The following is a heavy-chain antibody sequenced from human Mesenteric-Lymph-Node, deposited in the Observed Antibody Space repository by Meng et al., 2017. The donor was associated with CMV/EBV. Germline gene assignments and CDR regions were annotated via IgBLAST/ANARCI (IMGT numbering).Heavy chain of an antibody. CDR2: MYHNLAT. CDR3: ARNPRTNGVFHFDY. J-gene: IGHJ4*02. D-gene: IGHD2-8*01. V-gene: IGHV4-38-2*02. Sequence: SETLSLTCTVSGGSISSYYWAWIRQPPGEGLEWIASMYHNLATYYNPSLKSRVTISLDTSKNQFSLKLTSVTAADTAVYYCARNPRTNGVFHFDYWGQGMLVTVSS. CDR1: GGSISSYY.